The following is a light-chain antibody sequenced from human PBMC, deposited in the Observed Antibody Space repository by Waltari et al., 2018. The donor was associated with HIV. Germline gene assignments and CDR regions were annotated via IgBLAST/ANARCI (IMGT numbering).Light chain of an antibody. V-gene: IGLV2-14*03. Sequence: SALTQPASVSGSPGQSTTIPCRGTSGDVGGYNFVSWYQKHPGKAPKLIIYNVSSRPSGVSIRFSGSRSANTASLTISGLQVEDEADYFCSSYTSSGPRYVLFGGGTRLTVL. CDR3: SSYTSSGPRYVL. CDR2: NVS. J-gene: IGLJ2*01. CDR1: SGDVGGYNF.